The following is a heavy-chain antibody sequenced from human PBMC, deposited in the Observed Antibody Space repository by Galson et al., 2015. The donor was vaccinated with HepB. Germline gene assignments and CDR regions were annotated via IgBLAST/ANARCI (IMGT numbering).Heavy chain of an antibody. D-gene: IGHD5-18*01. Sequence: SVKVSCKASGYTFTGYYMHWVRQAPGQGLEWMGWINPNSGGTNYAQKFQGWVTMTRDTSISTAYMELSRLGSDDTAVYYCARGWDVDTAMVRRGFDPWGQGTLVTVSS. V-gene: IGHV1-2*04. CDR3: ARGWDVDTAMVRRGFDP. J-gene: IGHJ5*02. CDR2: INPNSGGT. CDR1: GYTFTGYY.